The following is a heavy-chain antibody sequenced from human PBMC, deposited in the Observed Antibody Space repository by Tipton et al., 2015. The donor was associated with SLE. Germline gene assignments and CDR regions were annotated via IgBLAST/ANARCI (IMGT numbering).Heavy chain of an antibody. V-gene: IGHV4-59*01. D-gene: IGHD6-19*01. CDR3: ARRYIKQWLAGAFDI. CDR1: GGSISSYY. J-gene: IGHJ3*02. CDR2: IYYSGST. Sequence: TLSLTCTVSGGSISSYYWSWIRQPPGKELEWIGYIYYSGSTNYNPSLKSRVTISVDTSKNQFSLKLSSVTAADTAVYYCARRYIKQWLAGAFDIWGQGTMVTVSS.